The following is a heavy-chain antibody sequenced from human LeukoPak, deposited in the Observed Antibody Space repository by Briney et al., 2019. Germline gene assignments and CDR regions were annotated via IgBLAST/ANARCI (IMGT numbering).Heavy chain of an antibody. Sequence: GGSLRLSCAASGFTFSSYAMRWVGQAPGKGLEWVSGISDSGGTVYYADSVKGRFTISRDNSKNSLYLQMNSLRAEDTAVYYCAKKLSGSYKGFDYWGQGTLVTVSS. D-gene: IGHD1-26*01. CDR1: GFTFSSYA. CDR2: ISDSGGTV. CDR3: AKKLSGSYKGFDY. V-gene: IGHV3-23*01. J-gene: IGHJ4*02.